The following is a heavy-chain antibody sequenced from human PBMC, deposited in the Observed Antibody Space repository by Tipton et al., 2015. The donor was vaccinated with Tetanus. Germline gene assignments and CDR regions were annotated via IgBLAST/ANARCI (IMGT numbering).Heavy chain of an antibody. Sequence: VQLVQSGVEVKKPGESLKISCQASGYTFISYWIGWVRQMPGKGLEWMGVIYPGDSDTRYSPSFQGQITISADEANSTAYLQWSSLKTSDSAMYYCARLFQEEPNRDYYGSATYLQGMDVWGQGTTVAVSS. CDR2: IYPGDSDT. V-gene: IGHV5-51*01. CDR3: ARLFQEEPNRDYYGSATYLQGMDV. J-gene: IGHJ6*02. D-gene: IGHD3-10*01. CDR1: GYTFISYW.